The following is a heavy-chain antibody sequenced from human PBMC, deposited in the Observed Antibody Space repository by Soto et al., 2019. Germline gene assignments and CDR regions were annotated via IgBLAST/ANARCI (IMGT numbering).Heavy chain of an antibody. Sequence: ASETLSLTCTVSGGSISSYYWSWIRQPPGKGLEWIGYIYYSGSTNYNPSLKSRVTISVDTSKNQFSLKLSSVTAADTAVYYCARETYSSPSYFDYWGQGTLVTVSS. CDR1: GGSISSYY. D-gene: IGHD6-13*01. V-gene: IGHV4-59*01. CDR2: IYYSGST. J-gene: IGHJ4*02. CDR3: ARETYSSPSYFDY.